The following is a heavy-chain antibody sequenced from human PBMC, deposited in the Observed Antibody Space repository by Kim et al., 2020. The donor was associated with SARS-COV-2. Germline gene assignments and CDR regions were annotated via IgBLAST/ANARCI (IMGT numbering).Heavy chain of an antibody. D-gene: IGHD4-17*01. Sequence: SVKVSCKASGYTFTYRYLHWVRQAPRQALEWMGWITPFNGNTNYAQKFQDRVTITRDRSMSTAYMELSSLRSEDTAMYYCASSGYGGNSWWFDPWGQGTLVTVSS. CDR1: GYTFTYRY. V-gene: IGHV1-45*03. CDR2: ITPFNGNT. J-gene: IGHJ5*02. CDR3: ASSGYGGNSWWFDP.